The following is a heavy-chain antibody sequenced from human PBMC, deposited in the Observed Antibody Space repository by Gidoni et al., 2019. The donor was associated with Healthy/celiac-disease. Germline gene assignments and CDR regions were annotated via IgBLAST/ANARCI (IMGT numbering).Heavy chain of an antibody. V-gene: IGHV2-70*01. CDR1: GFSLSTSGMC. CDR2: IDWDDDK. CDR3: ARIRRVGARDAFDI. Sequence: QVTLRESGPALVKPTQTLPLTCTFSGFSLSTSGMCVSWIRQPPGKALEWLALIDWDDDKYYCTSLKTRLTISKDTSKNQVVLTMTNMDPVDTATYYCARIRRVGARDAFDIWGQGTMVTVSS. J-gene: IGHJ3*02. D-gene: IGHD1-26*01.